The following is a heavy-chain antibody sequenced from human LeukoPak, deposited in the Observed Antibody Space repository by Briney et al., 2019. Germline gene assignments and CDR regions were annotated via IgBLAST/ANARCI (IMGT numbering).Heavy chain of an antibody. V-gene: IGHV4-31*03. Sequence: SETLSLTCTVSGGSISSGGDYWSWIRQHPGKVLEWLGYIYYSGSTYYNPSLKTRVTISVDTSKNQFSLKLSSVTAADTAVYSCARTIRFLEWSDWFDPWGQGTLVTVPS. CDR3: ARTIRFLEWSDWFDP. CDR1: GGSISSGGDY. CDR2: IYYSGST. J-gene: IGHJ5*02. D-gene: IGHD3-3*01.